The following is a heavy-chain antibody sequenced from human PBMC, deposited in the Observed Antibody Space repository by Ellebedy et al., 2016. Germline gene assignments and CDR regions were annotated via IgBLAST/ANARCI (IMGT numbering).Heavy chain of an antibody. CDR3: ARDSGSSSVFNYYYMDV. CDR2: ISSSSSTI. D-gene: IGHD6-6*01. Sequence: GESLKISXAASGFTFSSYSMNWVRQAPGKGLEWVSYISSSSSTIYYADSVKGRFTISRDNSKNTLYLQMNSLRAEDTAVYYCARDSGSSSVFNYYYMDVWGKGTTVTVSS. V-gene: IGHV3-48*01. J-gene: IGHJ6*03. CDR1: GFTFSSYS.